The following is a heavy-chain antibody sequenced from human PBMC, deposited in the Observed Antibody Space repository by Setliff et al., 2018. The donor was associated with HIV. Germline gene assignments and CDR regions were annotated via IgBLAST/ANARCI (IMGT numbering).Heavy chain of an antibody. Sequence: PSETLSLTCTVSGGSISSSSYYWGWIRQPPGKGLEWIGSIYYSGSTYYNPSLKSRVTISIDTSKNQFALNLKSVTAADTAVYYCARDRTAYSYGLDVWGQGTTVTVSS. CDR2: IYYSGST. D-gene: IGHD5-18*01. V-gene: IGHV4-39*06. CDR1: GGSISSSSYY. CDR3: ARDRTAYSYGLDV. J-gene: IGHJ6*02.